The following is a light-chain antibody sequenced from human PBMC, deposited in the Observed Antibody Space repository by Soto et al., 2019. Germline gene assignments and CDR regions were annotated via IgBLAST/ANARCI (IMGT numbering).Light chain of an antibody. V-gene: IGLV2-8*01. Sequence: QSALTQPPSASGSPGQSVTVSCTGTSRDIGDYNWVSWYQQHPGKAPKLIIFEVNKRPSGVPDRFSGSKSGSTASLTVSGLQAEDEADYYCTSYAGANTLLFGGGTKLTVL. J-gene: IGLJ2*01. CDR2: EVN. CDR3: TSYAGANTLL. CDR1: SRDIGDYNW.